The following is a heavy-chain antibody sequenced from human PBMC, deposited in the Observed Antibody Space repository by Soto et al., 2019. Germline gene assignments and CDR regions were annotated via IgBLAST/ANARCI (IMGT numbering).Heavy chain of an antibody. J-gene: IGHJ4*02. Sequence: QVQLVESGGGVVQPGRSLRLSCAASGFTFSSYGMHWVRQAPGKGLEWVAVIWYDGSNKYYADSVKGRFTISRDSSKNTVYLKMNSLRDEDTAVYYCTRELDDETAMVTRPFDYWGQGTLVTVSS. CDR3: TRELDDETAMVTRPFDY. V-gene: IGHV3-33*01. D-gene: IGHD5-18*01. CDR2: IWYDGSNK. CDR1: GFTFSSYG.